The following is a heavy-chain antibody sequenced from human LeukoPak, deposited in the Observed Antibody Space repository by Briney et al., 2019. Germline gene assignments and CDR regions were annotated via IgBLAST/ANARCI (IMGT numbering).Heavy chain of an antibody. D-gene: IGHD3-9*01. CDR2: IYHSGST. CDR1: GGSFSGYY. Sequence: SETLSLTCAVYGGSFSGYYWSWIRQPPGKGLEWIGEIYHSGSTNYNPSLKSRVTISVDTSKNQFSLKLSSVTAADTAVYYCARRYIPLRYFDWLLSWFDPWGQGTLVTVSS. CDR3: ARRYIPLRYFDWLLSWFDP. J-gene: IGHJ5*02. V-gene: IGHV4-34*01.